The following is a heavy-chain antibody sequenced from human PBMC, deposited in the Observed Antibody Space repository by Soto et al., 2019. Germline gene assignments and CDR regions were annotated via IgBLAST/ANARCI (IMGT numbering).Heavy chain of an antibody. CDR3: ARPGGGSSFDY. J-gene: IGHJ4*02. CDR2: IYWDDDK. D-gene: IGHD6-13*01. CDR1: GFSLSTSGVG. V-gene: IGHV2-5*02. Sequence: QITLKESSPTLVKPTQTLTLTCTFSGFSLSTSGVGVGWIRQPPGKALEWLALIYWDDDKRYSPSLKSRLTLTKDTSKNQVVLTMTNMDPVDTATYYCARPGGGSSFDYWGQGTLVTVSS.